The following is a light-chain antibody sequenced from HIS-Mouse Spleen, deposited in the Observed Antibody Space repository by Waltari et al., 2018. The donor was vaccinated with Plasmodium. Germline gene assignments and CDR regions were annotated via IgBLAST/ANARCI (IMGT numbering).Light chain of an antibody. Sequence: QSALTQPRSVSGSPGQSVTISCTGTSSDVGGYNYVSWYQQHPGKAPTLMIYDVSKRPYGVPVRFSGSKAGNTASLTISGLQAEDEADYYCCSYAGSYTLVFGGGTKLTVL. J-gene: IGLJ2*01. CDR1: SSDVGGYNY. CDR2: DVS. CDR3: CSYAGSYTLV. V-gene: IGLV2-11*01.